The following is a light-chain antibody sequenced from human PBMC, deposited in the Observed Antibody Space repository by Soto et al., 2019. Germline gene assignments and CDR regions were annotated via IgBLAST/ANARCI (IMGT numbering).Light chain of an antibody. CDR3: QQYKSWPPIT. J-gene: IGKJ5*01. V-gene: IGKV3-15*01. Sequence: EIVVTQAPATLSVSPGGSATLSCRASQSISSNLAWYQQKPGQAPRLLLYGASTRATGVPPRFSGGGSGTEFTLTISSLQSEDSAIYYCQQYKSWPPITFGQGTRLE. CDR2: GAS. CDR1: QSISSN.